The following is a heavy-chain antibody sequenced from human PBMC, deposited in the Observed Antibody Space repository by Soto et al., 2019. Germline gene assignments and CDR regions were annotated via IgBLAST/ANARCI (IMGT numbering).Heavy chain of an antibody. V-gene: IGHV4-31*03. CDR1: GGSISSGGYY. D-gene: IGHD6-6*01. Sequence: SETLCLTCTVSGGSISSGGYYWSWIRQHPGKGLEWIGCVYYNGRTYYNPSLKSRITISVDTSKKHFSLKLSSVTAADTAVYYCASTKDYSSSLDYWGQGILVTVSS. J-gene: IGHJ4*02. CDR2: VYYNGRT. CDR3: ASTKDYSSSLDY.